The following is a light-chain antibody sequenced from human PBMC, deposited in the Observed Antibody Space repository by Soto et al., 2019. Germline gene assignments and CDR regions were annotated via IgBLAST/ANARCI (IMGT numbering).Light chain of an antibody. CDR1: QSISSW. J-gene: IGKJ1*01. CDR3: PLVMSHAGA. Sequence: MDMTRSESRRSGSVGGCGWTPCRASQSISSWLAWYQQKPGKAPKLLIYKASSLKSGVPSRFSGSGSGTGFTLTIISRQPIDFAPHYCPLVMSHAGAFAQGTKVDIK. V-gene: IGKV1-5*03. CDR2: KAS.